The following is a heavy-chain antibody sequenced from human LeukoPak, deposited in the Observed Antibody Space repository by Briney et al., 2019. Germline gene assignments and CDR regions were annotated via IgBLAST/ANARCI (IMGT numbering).Heavy chain of an antibody. J-gene: IGHJ4*02. D-gene: IGHD2-2*01. CDR3: ARDLSDIVVVPAAVESYV. CDR2: ISAYNGNT. V-gene: IGHV1-18*01. Sequence: ASVKVSCKASGYTFTSYGISWVRQAPGQGLEWMRWISAYNGNTNYAQKLQGRVTMTTDTSTSTAYMELRSLRSDDTAVYYCARDLSDIVVVPAAVESYVWGQGTLVTVSS. CDR1: GYTFTSYG.